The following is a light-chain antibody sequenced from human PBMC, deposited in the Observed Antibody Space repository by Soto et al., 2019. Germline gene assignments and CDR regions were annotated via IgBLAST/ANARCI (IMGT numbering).Light chain of an antibody. Sequence: QSLLTQAASVSGSPGQSITISCTGTISDVGDYNYVSWYQQHPGKAPKLMIYEVSNRPSGVSNRFSGSKSGNTASLTISGLQAEDEADYYCSSYTSSSTLSVFGTGTKVTVL. CDR1: ISDVGDYNY. J-gene: IGLJ1*01. CDR2: EVS. CDR3: SSYTSSSTLSV. V-gene: IGLV2-14*01.